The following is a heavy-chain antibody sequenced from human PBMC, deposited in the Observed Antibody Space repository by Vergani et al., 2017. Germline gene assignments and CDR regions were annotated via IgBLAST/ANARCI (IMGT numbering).Heavy chain of an antibody. CDR3: GRDSRYCSSTSCYVGRDWFDP. CDR2: INPSGGST. J-gene: IGHJ5*02. Sequence: QVQLVQSGAEVKKPGASVKVSCKASGYTFTSYYMHWVRQAPGQGLEGRGIINPSGGSTSYAQKFQGRVTMTRDTSTSTVYMELSSLRSEDTAVYYCGRDSRYCSSTSCYVGRDWFDPWGQGTLVTVSS. CDR1: GYTFTSYY. V-gene: IGHV1-46*01. D-gene: IGHD2-2*01.